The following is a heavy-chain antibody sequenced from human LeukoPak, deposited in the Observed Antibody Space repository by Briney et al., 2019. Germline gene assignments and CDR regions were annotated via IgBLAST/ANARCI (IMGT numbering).Heavy chain of an antibody. V-gene: IGHV4-59*01. CDR1: GGSISGFY. Sequence: SETLSLTCTLSGGSISGFYWSWIRQPPGKGLEWIGYIYYSGSTNYNPSLKSRVTISVDTSKNQFSLKLSSVTAADTAMYYCASHSSWRSYYFDYWGQGTLVTVSS. J-gene: IGHJ4*02. D-gene: IGHD6-13*01. CDR3: ASHSSWRSYYFDY. CDR2: IYYSGST.